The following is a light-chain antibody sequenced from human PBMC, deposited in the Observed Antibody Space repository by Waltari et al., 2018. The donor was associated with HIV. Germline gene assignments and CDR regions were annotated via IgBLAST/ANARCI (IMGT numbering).Light chain of an antibody. CDR3: CSYAGSYTYV. V-gene: IGLV2-11*01. J-gene: IGLJ1*01. Sequence: QSALTQPRSVSGSPGQSVTISCTGTSSHVGGYTYVCWSQQHPGKAPKLMIYDVSKRPSGVHDRFSGSKSGNTASLTISGLQAEDEADYYCCSYAGSYTYVFGTGTKVTVL. CDR1: SSHVGGYTY. CDR2: DVS.